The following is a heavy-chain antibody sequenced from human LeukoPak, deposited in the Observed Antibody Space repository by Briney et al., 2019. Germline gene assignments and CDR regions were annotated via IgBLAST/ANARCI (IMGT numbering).Heavy chain of an antibody. D-gene: IGHD6-19*01. CDR2: IYYSGST. J-gene: IGHJ4*02. CDR3: AREGLAVAGTEFDY. Sequence: PSETLSLTCTVSGGSISSGSYYWSWIRQPPGKGLERIGSIYYSGSTYYNPSLKSRVTISVDTSKNQFSLKLSSVTAADTAVYYCAREGLAVAGTEFDYWGQGTLVTVSS. V-gene: IGHV4-39*07. CDR1: GGSISSGSYY.